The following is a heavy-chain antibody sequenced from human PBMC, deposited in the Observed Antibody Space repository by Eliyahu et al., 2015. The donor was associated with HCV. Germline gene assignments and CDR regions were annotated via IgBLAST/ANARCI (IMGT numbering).Heavy chain of an antibody. CDR1: GGSISSYY. Sequence: QVQLQESGPGLVKPSETLSLTCTVSGGSISSYYWSWIRQPPGKGLEWIGYIYYSGTTNYNPSLKSRVTISIDTSKKQFSLKLSSVTAADTAVYYCAIGGGGATTSFDFWGQGTLVTVSS. CDR2: IYYSGTT. V-gene: IGHV4-59*01. D-gene: IGHD1-26*01. CDR3: AIGGGGATTSFDF. J-gene: IGHJ4*02.